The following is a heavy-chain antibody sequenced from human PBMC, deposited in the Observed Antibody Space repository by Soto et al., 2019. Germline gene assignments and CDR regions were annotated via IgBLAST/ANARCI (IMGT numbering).Heavy chain of an antibody. V-gene: IGHV3-30-3*01. J-gene: IGHJ6*02. D-gene: IGHD2-2*01. CDR1: GFTFSSYA. Sequence: HPGGSLRLSCAASGFTFSSYAMHWVRQAPCKGLEWVAFISYDVINKYYADSVKGRFTISRDNSKNTLYLQMNSLRAEDTAVYYCARDRRRLAAASIVVVPAARGGYYGMDVWGQGTTVTVSS. CDR2: ISYDVINK. CDR3: ARDRRRLAAASIVVVPAARGGYYGMDV.